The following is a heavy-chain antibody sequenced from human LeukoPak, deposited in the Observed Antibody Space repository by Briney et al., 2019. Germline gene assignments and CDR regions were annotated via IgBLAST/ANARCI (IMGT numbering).Heavy chain of an antibody. CDR1: GFTFGDYA. D-gene: IGHD1-26*01. CDR3: TRGAVGATTFFDY. J-gene: IGHJ4*02. Sequence: PGRSLRLSCTASGFTFGDYAMSWVRQAPGKGLEWVGFIRSKAYGGTTEYAASVKGRFTISRDDSKSIAYLQMNSLKTEDTAVYYCTRGAVGATTFFDYWGQETLVTVSP. CDR2: IRSKAYGGTT. V-gene: IGHV3-49*04.